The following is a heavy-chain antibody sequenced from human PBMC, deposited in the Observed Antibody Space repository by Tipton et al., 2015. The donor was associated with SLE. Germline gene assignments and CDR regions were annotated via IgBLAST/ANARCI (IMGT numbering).Heavy chain of an antibody. CDR3: AKDRYSSGWYGGFDY. Sequence: SLRLSCAASGFTFSSYGMHWVRRAPGKGLEWVAFIRYDGRNKYYADSVKGRFTISRDNSKNTLYLQMNSLRAEDTAVYYCAKDRYSSGWYGGFDYWGQGTLVTVSS. D-gene: IGHD6-19*01. CDR2: IRYDGRNK. V-gene: IGHV3-30*02. CDR1: GFTFSSYG. J-gene: IGHJ4*02.